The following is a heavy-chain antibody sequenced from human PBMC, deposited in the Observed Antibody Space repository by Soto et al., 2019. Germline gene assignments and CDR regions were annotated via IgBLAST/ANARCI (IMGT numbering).Heavy chain of an antibody. CDR2: LSSTVIT. V-gene: IGHV4-39*01. CDR3: ARQMSSGLWAFDS. D-gene: IGHD6-19*01. CDR1: GDSISRSRSH. Sequence: LSLTCTASGDSISRSRSHWGALIRQPPGKGLEWIGSLSSTVITTHNPSLGSRFTISVDAPNNKFSLEVTSVTAADTGFYYCARQMSSGLWAFDSWGQGTTVTVSS. J-gene: IGHJ4*02.